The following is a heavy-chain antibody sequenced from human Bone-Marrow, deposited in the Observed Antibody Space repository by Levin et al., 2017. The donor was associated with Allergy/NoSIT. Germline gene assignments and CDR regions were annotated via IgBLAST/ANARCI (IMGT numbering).Heavy chain of an antibody. D-gene: IGHD6-25*01. J-gene: IGHJ2*01. CDR2: IESDESST. CDR3: ARDRATNGHGLYFDL. CDR1: GFTFSTYR. Sequence: SGGSLRLSCAASGFTFSTYRMHWVRQAPGKGLVWVSRIESDESSTNYVDSVKGRFTISRDNAKNTVYLQMNSLRAEDTAVYYCARDRATNGHGLYFDLWGRGTLVTVSS. V-gene: IGHV3-74*01.